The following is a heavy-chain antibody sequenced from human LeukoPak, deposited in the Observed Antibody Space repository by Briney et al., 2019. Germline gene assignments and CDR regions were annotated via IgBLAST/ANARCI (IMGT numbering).Heavy chain of an antibody. Sequence: ASVEVSCKASGYTFTSYDINWVRQATGQGLEWMGWMNPNSGNTGYAQKFQGRVTMTRNTSISTAYMELSSLRSEDTAVYYCARVPVGHCSSTSCYEFDPWGQGTLVTVSS. CDR3: ARVPVGHCSSTSCYEFDP. D-gene: IGHD2-2*01. J-gene: IGHJ5*02. CDR1: GYTFTSYD. CDR2: MNPNSGNT. V-gene: IGHV1-8*01.